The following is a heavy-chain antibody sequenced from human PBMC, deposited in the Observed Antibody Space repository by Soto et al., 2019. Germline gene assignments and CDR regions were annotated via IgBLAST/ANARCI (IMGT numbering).Heavy chain of an antibody. V-gene: IGHV3-7*01. CDR2: INQDGSEK. CDR3: AIDRGWNIVVIPASFDI. Sequence: EVQLVESGGGLVQPGGSLRLSCAASGVSFSAFWMSWVRQIPGKGLEWVANINQDGSEKQYVDSVKGRFTISRDNAKNSLFLQMNSLRAEASAVYYCAIDRGWNIVVIPASFDIWGRGDLVSVSS. D-gene: IGHD2-15*01. CDR1: GVSFSAFW. J-gene: IGHJ4*02.